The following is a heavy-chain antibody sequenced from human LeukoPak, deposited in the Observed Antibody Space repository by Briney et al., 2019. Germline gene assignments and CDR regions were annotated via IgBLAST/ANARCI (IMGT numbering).Heavy chain of an antibody. CDR2: IYYSGST. J-gene: IGHJ6*03. V-gene: IGHV4-59*01. D-gene: IGHD5-24*01. CDR1: GGSISSYY. CDR3: ARGDGDKSSYYYYYMDV. Sequence: RSETLSLTCTVSGGSISSYYWSWIRQPPGKGLEWIGYIYYSGSTNYNPSLKSRVTISVDTSKNQFSLKLSSVTAADTAVYYCARGDGDKSSYYYYYMDVWGKGTTVTVSS.